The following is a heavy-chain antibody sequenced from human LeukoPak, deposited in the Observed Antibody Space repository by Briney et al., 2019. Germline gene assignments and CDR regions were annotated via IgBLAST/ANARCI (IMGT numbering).Heavy chain of an antibody. D-gene: IGHD3-10*01. Sequence: GESLKVSCKGSGYTFTNYWIGWVRQMPGKGLDWMGIIYPGDSDTRYSPSFQGQVTISADKSITTSYLQWSSLEASDTAMYYCARQRTYYFGSGSYGGDDAFDIWGQGTMVTVSS. J-gene: IGHJ3*02. CDR1: GYTFTNYW. V-gene: IGHV5-51*01. CDR3: ARQRTYYFGSGSYGGDDAFDI. CDR2: IYPGDSDT.